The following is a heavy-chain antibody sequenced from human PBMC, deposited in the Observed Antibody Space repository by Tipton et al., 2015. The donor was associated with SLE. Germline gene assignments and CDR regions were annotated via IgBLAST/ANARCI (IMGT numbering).Heavy chain of an antibody. CDR2: IFTSGSA. V-gene: IGHV4-61*02. Sequence: TLSLTCTVSGGSISSGGYYWSWIRQPAGKGLEWIGRIFTSGSATYNPSLKSRVTISLDTSKNQFSLKLTSVTAADTAVYFCAGGNYPPPTFDYWGQGSLVTVSS. CDR1: GGSISSGGYY. CDR3: AGGNYPPPTFDY. D-gene: IGHD1-26*01. J-gene: IGHJ4*02.